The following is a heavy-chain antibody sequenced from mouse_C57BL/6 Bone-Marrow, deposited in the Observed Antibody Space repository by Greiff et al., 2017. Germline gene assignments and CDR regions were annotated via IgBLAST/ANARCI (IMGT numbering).Heavy chain of an antibody. D-gene: IGHD2-1*01. Sequence: EVQLQQSGTVLARPGASVKMSCKTSGYTFTSYWMHWVKQRPGQGLEWIGAIYPGNSDTSYNQKFKGKAKLTAVTSASTAYMELSSLTNEDSAVYYCTKIYYGNYVAFAYWGQGTLVTVSA. CDR2: IYPGNSDT. CDR3: TKIYYGNYVAFAY. J-gene: IGHJ3*01. CDR1: GYTFTSYW. V-gene: IGHV1-5*01.